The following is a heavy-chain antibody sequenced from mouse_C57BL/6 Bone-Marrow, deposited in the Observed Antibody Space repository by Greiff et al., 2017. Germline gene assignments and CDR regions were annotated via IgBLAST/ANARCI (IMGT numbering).Heavy chain of an antibody. CDR1: GYSFTSYY. CDR3: ARFHYYGGY. D-gene: IGHD1-2*01. V-gene: IGHV1-66*01. Sequence: VMLVESGPELVKPGASVKISCKASGYSFTSYYIHWVKQRPGQGLEWIGWIYPGSGNTKYNEKFKGKATLTADTSSSTAYMQLSSLTSEDSAVYYCARFHYYGGYWGQGTTLTVSS. J-gene: IGHJ2*01. CDR2: IYPGSGNT.